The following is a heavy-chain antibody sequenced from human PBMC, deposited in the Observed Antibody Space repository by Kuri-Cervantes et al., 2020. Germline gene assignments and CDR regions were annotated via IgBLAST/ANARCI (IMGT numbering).Heavy chain of an antibody. Sequence: ASVKVSCKASGYTFTGYYMHWVRQAPGQGLEWMGWINPNSGGTNYAQKFQGRVTMTRDTSISTAYMELSRLRSEDTAVYYCARGFYYYDSSGLIWGQGTMVTVSS. D-gene: IGHD3-22*01. CDR2: INPNSGGT. V-gene: IGHV1-2*02. J-gene: IGHJ3*02. CDR3: ARGFYYYDSSGLI. CDR1: GYTFTGYY.